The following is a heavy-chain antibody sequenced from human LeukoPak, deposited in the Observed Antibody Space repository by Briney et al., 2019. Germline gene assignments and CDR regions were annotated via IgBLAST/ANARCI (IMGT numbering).Heavy chain of an antibody. CDR3: ASMGIAVAGWNTYYFDY. CDR1: GGTFSSYT. CDR2: IIPILGIA. V-gene: IGHV1-69*02. J-gene: IGHJ4*02. D-gene: IGHD6-19*01. Sequence: SVKVSCKASGGTFSSYTISWVRQAPGQGLEWMGRIIPILGIANYAQKFQGRVTITADNSTSTAYMELSSLRSEDTAVYYCASMGIAVAGWNTYYFDYWGQGTLVTVSS.